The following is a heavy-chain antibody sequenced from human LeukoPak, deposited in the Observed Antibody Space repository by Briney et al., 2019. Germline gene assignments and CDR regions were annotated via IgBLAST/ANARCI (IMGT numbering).Heavy chain of an antibody. CDR1: GGSISSYY. CDR3: ATTPREYSSTWYYFDY. D-gene: IGHD6-13*01. J-gene: IGHJ4*02. Sequence: SETLSLTCTVSGGSISSYYWNWIRQPAGKGLEWIGHIYTSGSANYNPALKSRVSMSVDTSKNQFFLKLSSVTAADTAVYYCATTPREYSSTWYYFDYWGQGILVTVSS. CDR2: IYTSGSA. V-gene: IGHV4-4*07.